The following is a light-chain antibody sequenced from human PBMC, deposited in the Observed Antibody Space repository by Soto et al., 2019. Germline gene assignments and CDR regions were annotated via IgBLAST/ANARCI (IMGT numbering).Light chain of an antibody. J-gene: IGLJ1*01. CDR1: SSDVGSYNL. CDR2: EVS. CDR3: CSYAGSSNLV. Sequence: QSARTQPASVSGSTGQSITISCTGTSSDVGSYNLVSWYQQHPGKAPKLMIYEVSKRPSGVSNRFSGSKSDNTASLTISGLQAEDEADYYCCSYAGSSNLVFGTGTQLTVL. V-gene: IGLV2-23*02.